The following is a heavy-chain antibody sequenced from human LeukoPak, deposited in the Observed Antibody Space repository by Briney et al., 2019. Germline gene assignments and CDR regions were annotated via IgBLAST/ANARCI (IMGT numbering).Heavy chain of an antibody. J-gene: IGHJ4*02. Sequence: SVKVSXKASGGTFSSYAIGWVRQAPGQGLEWMGGIIPIFGTASYAQKFQGRVTITTDESTSTAYMELSSLRSEDTAVYYCARDCRGSGGSCCFDYWGQGTLVTVSS. CDR2: IIPIFGTA. V-gene: IGHV1-69*05. D-gene: IGHD2-15*01. CDR1: GGTFSSYA. CDR3: ARDCRGSGGSCCFDY.